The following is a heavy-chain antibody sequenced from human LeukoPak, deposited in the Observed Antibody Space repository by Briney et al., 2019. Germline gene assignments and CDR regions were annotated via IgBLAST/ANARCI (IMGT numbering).Heavy chain of an antibody. CDR1: GFTFSSYA. CDR3: AKQPLYYDFWSGYRSSGSGFDY. J-gene: IGHJ4*02. Sequence: GGSLRLSCAAFGFTFSSYAMSWVRQAPGKGLEWVSAISGSGGSTYYADSVKGRFTISRDNSKNTLYLQMNSLRAEDTAVYYCAKQPLYYDFWSGYRSSGSGFDYWGQGTLVTVSS. D-gene: IGHD3-3*01. V-gene: IGHV3-23*01. CDR2: ISGSGGST.